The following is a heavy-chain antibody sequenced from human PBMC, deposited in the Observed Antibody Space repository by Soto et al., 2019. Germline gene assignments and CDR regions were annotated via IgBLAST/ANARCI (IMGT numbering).Heavy chain of an antibody. V-gene: IGHV1-3*01. D-gene: IGHD2-21*02. J-gene: IGHJ3*01. CDR1: GYTFSNYA. CDR2: INAGTAYT. Sequence: QVQLVQSGAEVKKPGASVKVSCKASGYTFSNYAMHWVRQAPGQRLEWMGWINAGTAYTKNSQNFQGRVSLTRDTSATRAYMELSSLRPGDPAVYYCARGPYCGGDSLVDPLNDFELWGQGTMVTVSS. CDR3: ARGPYCGGDSLVDPLNDFEL.